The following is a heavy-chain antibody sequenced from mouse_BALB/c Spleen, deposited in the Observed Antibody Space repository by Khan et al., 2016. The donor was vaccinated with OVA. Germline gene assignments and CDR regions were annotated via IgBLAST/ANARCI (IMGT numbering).Heavy chain of an antibody. Sequence: QVQLKQSGAELVKPGASVKLSCKASGYTFTSYDINWVRQRPEQGLEWIGWIFPGDDSTKYNEKFKSKATLTSDKSSSTAYMQLSRLTSEDSAVYFGASHYYGGILYWYFDVWGAGTTVTVSS. D-gene: IGHD1-2*01. CDR1: GYTFTSYD. CDR3: ASHYYGGILYWYFDV. CDR2: IFPGDDST. V-gene: IGHV1-85*01. J-gene: IGHJ1*01.